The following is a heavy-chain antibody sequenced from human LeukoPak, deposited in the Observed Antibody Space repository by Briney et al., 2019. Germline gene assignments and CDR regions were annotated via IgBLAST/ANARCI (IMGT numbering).Heavy chain of an antibody. J-gene: IGHJ5*02. CDR1: GITLSNYG. CDR2: ISSSSSYI. D-gene: IGHD6-19*01. Sequence: GGSLRLSCAVSGITLSNYGMSWVRQAPGKGLEWVSSISSSSSYIYYADSVKGRFTISRDNAKNSLYLQMNSLRAEDTAVYYCARGDSSGSGWFDPWGQGTLVTVSS. CDR3: ARGDSSGSGWFDP. V-gene: IGHV3-21*01.